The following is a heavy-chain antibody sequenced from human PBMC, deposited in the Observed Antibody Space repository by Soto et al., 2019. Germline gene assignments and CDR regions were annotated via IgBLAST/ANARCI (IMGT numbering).Heavy chain of an antibody. J-gene: IGHJ3*02. V-gene: IGHV3-7*01. D-gene: IGHD3-3*01. CDR3: ARAHFWSGYSTAFDI. CDR1: GFTFSSYW. CDR2: IKQDGSEK. Sequence: GRSLRLSCVASGFTFSSYWMSWVSQAPGKGLEWVANIKQDGSEKYYVDSVKGRFTTSRDNAKNSLYLQMNSLRAEDTAVYYCARAHFWSGYSTAFDICGQGTMVT.